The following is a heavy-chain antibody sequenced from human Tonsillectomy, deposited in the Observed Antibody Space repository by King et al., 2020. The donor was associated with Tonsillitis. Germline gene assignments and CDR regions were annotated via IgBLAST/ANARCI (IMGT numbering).Heavy chain of an antibody. CDR1: GFTFSSYS. D-gene: IGHD2-2*01. Sequence: VQLVESGGGLVKPGGSLRLSCAASGFTFSSYSMNWVRQAPGKGLEWVSSISSSSSYIYYADSGKGRFTISRDNAKNSLYLQMNSLRAEDTAVYYCARYCSSTSCHLNDAFDIWGQGTMVTVSS. CDR3: ARYCSSTSCHLNDAFDI. CDR2: ISSSSSYI. J-gene: IGHJ3*02. V-gene: IGHV3-21*01.